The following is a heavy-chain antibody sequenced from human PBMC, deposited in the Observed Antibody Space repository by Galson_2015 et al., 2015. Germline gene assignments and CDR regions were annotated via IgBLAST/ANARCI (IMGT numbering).Heavy chain of an antibody. J-gene: IGHJ4*02. V-gene: IGHV1-69*04. Sequence: SVKVSCKASGGTFSNYTISWVLQAPGQGLEWMGRIIPILVIANYAQKFQCRVTITADKSTSTAYMELSSLRSADTAVYYCARDQGSGDSSGYLDYWGQGTLVPVS. D-gene: IGHD3-22*01. CDR2: IIPILVIA. CDR1: GGTFSNYT. CDR3: ARDQGSGDSSGYLDY.